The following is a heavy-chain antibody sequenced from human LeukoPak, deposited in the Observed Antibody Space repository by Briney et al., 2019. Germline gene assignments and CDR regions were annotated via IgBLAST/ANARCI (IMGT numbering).Heavy chain of an antibody. D-gene: IGHD3-10*01. CDR2: FDPEDGET. CDR3: ATDLGGSGGFDY. Sequence: ASVKVSCKVSGYTLTELSMHWVRQAPGKGLEWMGGFDPEDGETIYAQKFQGRVTMTEDTSTDTAYMELSSLRSEDTAVYYCATDLGGSGGFDYWGQGTLVTVSS. CDR1: GYTLTELS. V-gene: IGHV1-24*01. J-gene: IGHJ4*02.